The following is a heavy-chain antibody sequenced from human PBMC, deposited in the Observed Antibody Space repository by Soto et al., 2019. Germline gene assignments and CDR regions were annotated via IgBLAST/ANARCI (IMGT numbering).Heavy chain of an antibody. J-gene: IGHJ3*02. Sequence: RRLSCAASGFTFDDYAMHWVRQAPGKGLEWVSGISWNSGSIGYADSVKGRFTISRDNAKNSLYLQMNSLRAEDTALYYCAKDESSWPRDAFDIWGQGTMVTVSS. CDR2: ISWNSGSI. CDR1: GFTFDDYA. V-gene: IGHV3-9*01. D-gene: IGHD6-13*01. CDR3: AKDESSWPRDAFDI.